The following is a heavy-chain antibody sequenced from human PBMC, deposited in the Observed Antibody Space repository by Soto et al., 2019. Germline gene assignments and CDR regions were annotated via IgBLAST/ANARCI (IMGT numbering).Heavy chain of an antibody. CDR1: GFTFSSYS. Sequence: EVQLVESGGGLVKPGGSLRLSCAASGFTFSSYSMNWVRQAPGKGLEWVSSISSSSSYIYYADSVKGGFTISRDNAKNSLYLQMNSLRAEDTAVYYCARGPVAGTGVYYYYGMDVWGQGTTVTVSS. V-gene: IGHV3-21*01. D-gene: IGHD6-19*01. J-gene: IGHJ6*02. CDR3: ARGPVAGTGVYYYYGMDV. CDR2: ISSSSSYI.